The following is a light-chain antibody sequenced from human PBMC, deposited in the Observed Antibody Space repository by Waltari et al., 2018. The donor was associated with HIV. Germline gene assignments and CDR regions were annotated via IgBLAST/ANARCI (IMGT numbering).Light chain of an antibody. CDR1: SSEFRPYHY. CDR3: AAYIGPWV. CDR2: DVT. J-gene: IGLJ3*02. Sequence: QSALTQPASVSGAHAQSIPISRPGASSEFRPYHYVPWYQHNPVKAPRLLIYDVTNRPSGVSHRFSGSKSGDTASLITSGLQAEDEADYFCAAYIGPWVFGGGTMLTV. V-gene: IGLV2-14*03.